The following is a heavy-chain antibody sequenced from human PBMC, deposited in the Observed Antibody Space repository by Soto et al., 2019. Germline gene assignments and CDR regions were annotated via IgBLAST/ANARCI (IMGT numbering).Heavy chain of an antibody. CDR3: VRSGDNYNLLDY. J-gene: IGHJ4*02. CDR1: GFTFSDHY. D-gene: IGHD1-1*01. CDR2: SSNSGSFT. Sequence: GGSLRLSPASSGFTFSDHYISWIRQAPGKGLEWIGYSSNSGSFTRYADSVKGRFSISRDNAKNSLYLQINSLRGDDTATYFCVRSGDNYNLLDYWGQGTPVTVS. V-gene: IGHV3-11*06.